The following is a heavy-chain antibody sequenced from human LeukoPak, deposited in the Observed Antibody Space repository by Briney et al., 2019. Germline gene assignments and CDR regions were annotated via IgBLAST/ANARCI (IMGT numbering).Heavy chain of an antibody. CDR3: ASGGRRGTTFPPFDY. Sequence: PSETLSLTCTVSGGSISSGDYYWTWIRQPPGKGLVWIGYIYHSGRTYYNPSLKSRVTMSVDTSKNQFSLKLTSVTAADTAVYYCASGGRRGTTFPPFDYWGQGTLVTVSS. V-gene: IGHV4-30-2*01. CDR2: IYHSGRT. D-gene: IGHD1-1*01. CDR1: GGSISSGDYY. J-gene: IGHJ4*02.